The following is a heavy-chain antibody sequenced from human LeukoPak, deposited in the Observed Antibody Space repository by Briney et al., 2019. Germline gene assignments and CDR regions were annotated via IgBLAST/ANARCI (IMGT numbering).Heavy chain of an antibody. V-gene: IGHV3-7*03. J-gene: IGHJ4*02. Sequence: GGSLRLSCAASGFMFSSSWMAWVRQAPGKGLEWVANIREDGSDKNYVDSMKGRFTIARDNSKNTLYLQMNSLRAEDTAIYYCAKPAFGGAGSYYAPFDYWGQGTLVTVSS. CDR1: GFMFSSSW. CDR2: IREDGSDK. D-gene: IGHD3-10*01. CDR3: AKPAFGGAGSYYAPFDY.